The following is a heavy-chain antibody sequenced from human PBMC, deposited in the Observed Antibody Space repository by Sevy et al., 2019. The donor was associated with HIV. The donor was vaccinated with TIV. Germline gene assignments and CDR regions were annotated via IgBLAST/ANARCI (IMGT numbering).Heavy chain of an antibody. J-gene: IGHJ4*01. Sequence: GGSLRLSCAASGFTFSSFGMHWVRQAPGKGLEWLAVIWFDGSNTYYSDSVKGRFTISRDIAKNTLHLKMNSLRAEDTAVYYYARDLEFYDYGDYGPAFMPDFWGHGTLVTVSS. CDR1: GFTFSSFG. CDR2: IWFDGSNT. V-gene: IGHV3-33*01. CDR3: ARDLEFYDYGDYGPAFMPDF. D-gene: IGHD4-17*01.